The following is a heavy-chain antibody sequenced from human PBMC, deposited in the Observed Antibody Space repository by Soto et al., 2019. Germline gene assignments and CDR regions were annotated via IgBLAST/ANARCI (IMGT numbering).Heavy chain of an antibody. CDR2: ISVSGDST. D-gene: IGHD2-21*02. CDR1: GFTFNSYA. Sequence: EVQLLESGGGLVQPGGSLRLSCAASGFTFNSYAMSWVRQAPGKGLEWVSGISVSGDSTYYAGSVKGRFTISRDNSKSTLYLQMNSLRAEDTAVYYCAKIFRYGDPEYWGQGALVTVSS. CDR3: AKIFRYGDPEY. J-gene: IGHJ4*02. V-gene: IGHV3-23*01.